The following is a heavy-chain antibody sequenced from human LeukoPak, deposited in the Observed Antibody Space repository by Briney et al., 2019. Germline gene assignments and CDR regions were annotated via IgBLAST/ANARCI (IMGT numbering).Heavy chain of an antibody. CDR3: ATLSTVTTFFGY. CDR2: IYYSGST. V-gene: IGHV4-39*07. J-gene: IGHJ4*02. D-gene: IGHD4-17*01. CDR1: GGSISTSTYC. Sequence: PSETLSLTCTVAGGSISTSTYCWGWIRQPPGKGLEWIGTIYYSGSTYYNPSLKSRVTISVDTSKNQFSLKLSSVTAADTAVYYCATLSTVTTFFGYWGQGTLVTVSS.